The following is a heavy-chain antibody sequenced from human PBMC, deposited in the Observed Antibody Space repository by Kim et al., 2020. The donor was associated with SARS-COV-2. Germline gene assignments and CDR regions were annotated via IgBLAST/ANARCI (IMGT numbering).Heavy chain of an antibody. Sequence: GGSLRLSCAASGFTFSSYWMHWVRQAPGKGLVWVSRINSDGSSTSYADSVKGRFTISRDNAKNTLYLQMNSLRAEDTAVYYCARDGRDGYNFSIWYPWAHGMDVWGQGTTVTVSS. CDR1: GFTFSSYW. D-gene: IGHD3-3*02. V-gene: IGHV3-74*01. CDR3: ARDGRDGYNFSIWYPWAHGMDV. CDR2: INSDGSST. J-gene: IGHJ6*02.